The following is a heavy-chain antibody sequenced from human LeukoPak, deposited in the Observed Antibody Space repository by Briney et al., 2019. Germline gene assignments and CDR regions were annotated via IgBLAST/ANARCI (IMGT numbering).Heavy chain of an antibody. CDR1: GGSFSGYY. CDR2: INHSGST. J-gene: IGHJ6*02. CDR3: ARGRYGMDV. V-gene: IGHV4-34*01. Sequence: PSEALSLTCAVYGGSFSGYYWSWIRQPPGKGLEWIGEINHSGSTNYNPSLKSRVTISVDTSKNQFSLKLSSVTAADTAVYYCARGRYGMDVWGQGTTVTVSS.